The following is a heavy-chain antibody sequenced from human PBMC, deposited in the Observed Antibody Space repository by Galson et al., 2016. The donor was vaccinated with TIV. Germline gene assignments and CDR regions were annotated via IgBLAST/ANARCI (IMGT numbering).Heavy chain of an antibody. CDR1: GDSITGSY. Sequence: ETLSLTCSVSGDSITGSYWSWLRQPPGKGLEWLANMYYSGRTNLNPSLSSRVTILLDTSKNQVSLKLSSVTAADTAVYYCARGGGWLTDHWCQGTLVTVSS. V-gene: IGHV4-59*01. D-gene: IGHD5-24*01. J-gene: IGHJ5*02. CDR2: MYYSGRT. CDR3: ARGGGWLTDH.